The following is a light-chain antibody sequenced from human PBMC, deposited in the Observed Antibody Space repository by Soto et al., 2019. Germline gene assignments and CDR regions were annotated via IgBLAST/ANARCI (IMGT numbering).Light chain of an antibody. CDR2: DAS. J-gene: IGKJ2*01. CDR3: QQSGSSPRT. Sequence: EIVLTQSPGTLSLSPGERATLSCRASQSVSTVYLAWYQHKPGQAPRLLIYDASNRATGIPDRFSGSGSGTDFTLTISRLEPEDFAVYYCQQSGSSPRTFGQGTKLEIK. CDR1: QSVSTVY. V-gene: IGKV3-20*01.